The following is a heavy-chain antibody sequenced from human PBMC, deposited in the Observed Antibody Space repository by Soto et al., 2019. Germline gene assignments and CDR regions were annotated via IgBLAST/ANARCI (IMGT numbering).Heavy chain of an antibody. CDR3: ASTVVTGY. CDR2: INSDGSST. V-gene: IGHV3-74*01. D-gene: IGHD2-15*01. J-gene: IGHJ4*02. CDR1: GFTFSSDW. Sequence: EVQLVESGGGLVQPGGSLRLSCAVSGFTFSSDWMHWVRQAPGKGLVWVSRINSDGSSTSYADSVKGRFTISSDNAKNTLYLQMNSLRAEDTAAYYCASTVVTGYWGQGTLVTVSS.